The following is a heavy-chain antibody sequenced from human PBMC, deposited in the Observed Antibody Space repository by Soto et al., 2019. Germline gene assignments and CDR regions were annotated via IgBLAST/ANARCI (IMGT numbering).Heavy chain of an antibody. CDR1: GGSISSYY. CDR3: ASSYGPMNWFDP. CDR2: IYYIGSN. Sequence: QVQLQESGPGLVKPSETLSLTCTVSGGSISSYYWSWIRQPPGKGLEWIGYIYYIGSNNYNHSLKSRVTISVDTSKNQFTLKLSSVTAADTAVYYCASSYGPMNWFDPWGQGTQVTVSS. J-gene: IGHJ5*02. D-gene: IGHD5-18*01. V-gene: IGHV4-59*01.